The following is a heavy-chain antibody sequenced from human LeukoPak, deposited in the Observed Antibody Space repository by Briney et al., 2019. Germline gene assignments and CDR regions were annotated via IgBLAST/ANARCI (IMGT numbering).Heavy chain of an antibody. V-gene: IGHV4-34*01. CDR3: ARVGGRYYYDSSGYPNWFDP. Sequence: GSLRLSCAASGFTFSSYAMSWVRQPPGKGLEWIGEINHSGSTNYNPSLKSRVTISVDTSKNQFSLKLSSVTAADTAVYYCARVGGRYYYDSSGYPNWFDPWGQGTLVTVSS. D-gene: IGHD3-22*01. CDR1: GFTFSSYA. CDR2: INHSGST. J-gene: IGHJ5*02.